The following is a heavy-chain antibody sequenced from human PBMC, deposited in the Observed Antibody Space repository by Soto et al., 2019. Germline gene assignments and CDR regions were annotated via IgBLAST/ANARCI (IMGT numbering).Heavy chain of an antibody. CDR1: GDSITRSNFY. CDR3: ARGGVYYDFWSGYYSRRGGEYYFDY. Sequence: SETLSLTCTVSGDSITRSNFYWGWIRQPPGKGLEWLGSIFYSGSTFYNPALKSRVTFSVDTSKNHFSLKLSSVTAADTAVYYCARGGVYYDFWSGYYSRRGGEYYFDYWGQGTLVTVSS. V-gene: IGHV4-39*02. J-gene: IGHJ4*02. D-gene: IGHD3-3*01. CDR2: IFYSGST.